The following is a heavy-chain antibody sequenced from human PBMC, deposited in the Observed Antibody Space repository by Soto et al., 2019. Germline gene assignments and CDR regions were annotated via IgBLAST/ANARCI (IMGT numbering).Heavy chain of an antibody. Sequence: GGSLRLSCAASGFTFSSYSMNWVRQAPGKGLEWVSSISSSSSYIYYADSVKGRFTISRDNAKNSLYLQMNSLRAEDTAVYYCAREGGCSSTSCYPPIGGMDVWGQGTTATVSS. V-gene: IGHV3-21*01. CDR3: AREGGCSSTSCYPPIGGMDV. D-gene: IGHD2-2*01. CDR2: ISSSSSYI. CDR1: GFTFSSYS. J-gene: IGHJ6*02.